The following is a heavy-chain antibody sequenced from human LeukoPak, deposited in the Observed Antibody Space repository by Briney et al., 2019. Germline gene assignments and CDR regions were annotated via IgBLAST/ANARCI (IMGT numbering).Heavy chain of an antibody. Sequence: GGSLKLSCVASGFSFSTYWMSWVRQAPGKGLEWVANIKEDGSEKYYVDSVKGRFTKSRDNAKNSVYLQMNRLRVEDTAVYYCARRSYRGVIGLYYYYYMDVWGKGTPVTVSS. V-gene: IGHV3-7*01. CDR3: ARRSYRGVIGLYYYYYMDV. D-gene: IGHD3-16*02. J-gene: IGHJ6*03. CDR2: IKEDGSEK. CDR1: GFSFSTYW.